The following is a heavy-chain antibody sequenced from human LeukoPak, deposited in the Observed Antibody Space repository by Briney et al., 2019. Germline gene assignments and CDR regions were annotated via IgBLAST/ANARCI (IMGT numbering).Heavy chain of an antibody. D-gene: IGHD7-27*01. CDR2: ISSSSSYI. Sequence: PGGSLRLSCAASGFTFSSYSMNWVRQAPGKGLEWVSSISSSSSYIYYADLVKGRFTISRDNAKNSLYLQMNSLRAEDTAVYYCARDSNFLNLEAWGFDYWGQGTLVTVSS. CDR3: ARDSNFLNLEAWGFDY. J-gene: IGHJ4*02. CDR1: GFTFSSYS. V-gene: IGHV3-21*01.